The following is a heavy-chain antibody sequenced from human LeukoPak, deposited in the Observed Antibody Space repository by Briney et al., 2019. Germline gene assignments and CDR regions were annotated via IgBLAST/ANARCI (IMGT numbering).Heavy chain of an antibody. CDR3: AREEGATQDAN. D-gene: IGHD1-26*01. J-gene: IGHJ4*02. V-gene: IGHV4-38-2*02. CDR2: VNHTGGT. Sequence: SETLSLTCTVSGFSISSGYYWAWIRQPPGKGLEWIGSVNHTGGTYYNPSLKSRVTISVDTSRNQFSLRLSSVTAADTAVYYCAREEGATQDANWGQGTLVLVSS. CDR1: GFSISSGYY.